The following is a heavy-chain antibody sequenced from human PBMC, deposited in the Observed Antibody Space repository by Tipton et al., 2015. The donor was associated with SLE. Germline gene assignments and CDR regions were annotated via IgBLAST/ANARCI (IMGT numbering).Heavy chain of an antibody. J-gene: IGHJ5*02. CDR3: ARDFRAAGNGFDP. D-gene: IGHD6-13*01. Sequence: TLSLTCTVSGGSITSGSYYWSWIRQPAGKGLEWIGRIYSTGSTNYNPSLRSRVTISVDTSKNQFSLKLSSVTAADTAVYYCARDFRAAGNGFDPWGQGTLVTVSS. CDR2: IYSTGST. CDR1: GGSITSGSYY. V-gene: IGHV4-61*02.